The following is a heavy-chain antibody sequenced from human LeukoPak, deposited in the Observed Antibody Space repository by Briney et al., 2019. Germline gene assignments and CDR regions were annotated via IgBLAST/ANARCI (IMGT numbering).Heavy chain of an antibody. V-gene: IGHV3-53*01. Sequence: GGSLRLSCAASGFTFSSYWMSWVRQAPGKGLEWVSVIYSGGSTYYADSVKGRFTISRDNSRNTLYLQMNSLRAEDTAVYYCARGYGDYGVLYYFDYWGQGTLVTVSS. CDR3: ARGYGDYGVLYYFDY. J-gene: IGHJ4*02. CDR2: IYSGGST. D-gene: IGHD4-17*01. CDR1: GFTFSSYW.